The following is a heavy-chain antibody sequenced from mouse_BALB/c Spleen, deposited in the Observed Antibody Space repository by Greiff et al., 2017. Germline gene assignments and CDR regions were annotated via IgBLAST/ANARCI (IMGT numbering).Heavy chain of an antibody. V-gene: IGHV3-2*02. CDR2: ISYSGST. J-gene: IGHJ3*01. CDR1: GYSITSDYA. D-gene: IGHD4-1*01. Sequence: EVKLVESGPGLVKPSQSLSLTCTVTGYSITSDYAWNWIRQFPGNQLEWMGYISYSGSTSYNPSLKSRISITRDTSKNQFFLQLNSVTTEDTATYYCARSLTGRWFAYWGQGTLVTVSA. CDR3: ARSLTGRWFAY.